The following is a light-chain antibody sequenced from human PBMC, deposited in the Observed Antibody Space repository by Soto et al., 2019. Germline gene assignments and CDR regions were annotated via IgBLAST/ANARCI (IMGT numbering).Light chain of an antibody. CDR1: QGINQY. V-gene: IGKV1-9*01. CDR2: SGS. J-gene: IGKJ5*01. CDR3: QHLNSYPST. Sequence: DIQLTQSPSFLSASVGDRVTITCRASQGINQYLAWFQQKPGKAPNLLIHSGSTLQSGVPSRFSGSGSGTEFTLPISSLQPEDLATYYCQHLNSYPSTFGQGTRLEIK.